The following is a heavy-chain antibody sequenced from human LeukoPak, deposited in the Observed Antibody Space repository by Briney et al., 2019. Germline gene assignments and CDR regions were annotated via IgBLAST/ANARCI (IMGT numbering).Heavy chain of an antibody. CDR1: GFTFSSYS. CDR3: ARVGAITGTTLDY. Sequence: GGSLRLSCAASGFTFSSYSRTWVRQAPGKGLEWVSSISSSSSYIYYEDSVTGRFTISRDNAKNSLYLQMTSLTAEDTAVYYCARVGAITGTTLDYWGQGTLVTVSS. CDR2: ISSSSSYI. D-gene: IGHD1-7*01. V-gene: IGHV3-21*01. J-gene: IGHJ4*02.